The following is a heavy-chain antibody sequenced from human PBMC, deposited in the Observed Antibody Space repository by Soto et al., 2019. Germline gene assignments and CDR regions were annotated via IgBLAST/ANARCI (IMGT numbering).Heavy chain of an antibody. V-gene: IGHV3-73*01. CDR2: IRNRANNYAT. CDR3: TSGTSPWFEP. Sequence: GGSLRLSCAASGFSFSGSVMHWVRQSSGKGLEWLGRIRNRANNYATTYAASVKGRFIISRDDSKNTAYLQMNSLKTEDTAIYYCTSGTSPWFEPWGQGTLVTVSS. CDR1: GFSFSGSV. D-gene: IGHD2-2*01. J-gene: IGHJ5*02.